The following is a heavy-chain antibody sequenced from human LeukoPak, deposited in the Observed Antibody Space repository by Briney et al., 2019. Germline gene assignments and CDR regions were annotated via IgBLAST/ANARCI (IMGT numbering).Heavy chain of an antibody. CDR1: GFTFSSYS. CDR3: ARSMVRGVTHSAR. V-gene: IGHV3-48*04. D-gene: IGHD3-10*01. Sequence: GGSLRLSCAASGFTFSSYSMNWVRQAPGKGLEWVSDSVKGRFTISRDNAKNSLYLQMNSLRAEDTAVYYCARSMVRGVTHSARWGQGTLVTVSS. J-gene: IGHJ4*02.